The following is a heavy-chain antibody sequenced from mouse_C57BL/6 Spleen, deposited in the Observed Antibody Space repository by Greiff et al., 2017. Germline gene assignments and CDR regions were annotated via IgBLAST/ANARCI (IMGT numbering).Heavy chain of an antibody. CDR2: IDPEDGDT. J-gene: IGHJ2*01. V-gene: IGHV14-1*01. CDR3: TTTSTIRY. Sequence: VQLQQSGAELVRPGASVKLSCTASGFNIKDYYMHWVKQRPEQGLEWIGRIDPEDGDTEYAPKFQGKATLSADTSSHTAYLQLSSLTSEDTAVYYCTTTSTIRYWGQGTTRTVSS. CDR1: GFNIKDYY. D-gene: IGHD2-1*01.